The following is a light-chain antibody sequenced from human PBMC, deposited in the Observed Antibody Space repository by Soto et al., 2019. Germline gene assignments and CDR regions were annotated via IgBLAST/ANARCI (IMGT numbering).Light chain of an antibody. CDR2: GAS. CDR3: QQRSNWPPV. V-gene: IGKV3D-20*02. CDR1: QSVSNNY. J-gene: IGKJ4*01. Sequence: EIVLTQSPATLSLSPGERATLSYRASQSVSNNYLAWYQQKPGQAPRLLIYGASNRATGIPDRFSGSGSGTEFNLTISSLQSEDFGVYYCQQRSNWPPVFGGGTKVDIK.